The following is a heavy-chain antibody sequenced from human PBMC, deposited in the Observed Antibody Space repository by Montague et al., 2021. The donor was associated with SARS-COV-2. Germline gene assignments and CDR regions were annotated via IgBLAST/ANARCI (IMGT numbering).Heavy chain of an antibody. CDR2: VYYNGDI. CDR1: AGSVNSGTYY. CDR3: ARGASLAGRFDY. V-gene: IGHV4-61*01. D-gene: IGHD6-19*01. Sequence: SETLSLTCSVSAGSVNSGTYYWNWIRQPPGKGLEWIGYVYYNGDIKHNPSLKSRVSLSLDTSMNQFSLQLNSLTAADTAVYYSARGASLAGRFDYWGQGILITVSS. J-gene: IGHJ4*02.